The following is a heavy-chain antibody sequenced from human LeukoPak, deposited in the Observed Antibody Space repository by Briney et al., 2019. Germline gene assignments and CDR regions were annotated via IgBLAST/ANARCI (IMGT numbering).Heavy chain of an antibody. D-gene: IGHD3-10*01. CDR1: GFTFSSYW. CDR2: IKQDGSEK. Sequence: GGSLRLSCAASGFTFSSYWMSWVRQAPGKGLEWVANIKQDGSEKYYVDSVKGRFTISRDNAKNSLYLQMNSLRAEDTAVYYCARDRGLLWFRELLSSYFDYWGQGTLVTVSS. CDR3: ARDRGLLWFRELLSSYFDY. J-gene: IGHJ4*02. V-gene: IGHV3-7*01.